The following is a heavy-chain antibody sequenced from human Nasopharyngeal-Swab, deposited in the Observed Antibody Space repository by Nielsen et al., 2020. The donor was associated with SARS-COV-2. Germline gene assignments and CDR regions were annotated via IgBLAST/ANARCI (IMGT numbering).Heavy chain of an antibody. V-gene: IGHV3-53*01. J-gene: IGHJ1*01. Sequence: VRQAPGKGLEWVSLISLYGSPYSGASMNCRFIISRDKSKDTLYPQMNSLRVEDTALYYCVGKSRDVSAPDNWGQGTLVTVSS. CDR2: ISLYGSP. CDR3: VGKSRDVSAPDN. D-gene: IGHD3-22*01.